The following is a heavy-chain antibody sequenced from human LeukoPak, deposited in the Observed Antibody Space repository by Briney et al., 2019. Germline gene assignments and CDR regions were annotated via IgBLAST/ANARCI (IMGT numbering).Heavy chain of an antibody. V-gene: IGHV4-59*01. CDR1: GGSISSYY. Sequence: PSETLSLTCTVSGGSISSYYWSWIRQPPGKGLEWIGYIYYSGSTNYNPSLKSRVTISVDTSKNQFSLKLSSVTAADTAVYYCARDLGAEGYFDYWGQGTLVTVSS. J-gene: IGHJ4*02. D-gene: IGHD1-26*01. CDR2: IYYSGST. CDR3: ARDLGAEGYFDY.